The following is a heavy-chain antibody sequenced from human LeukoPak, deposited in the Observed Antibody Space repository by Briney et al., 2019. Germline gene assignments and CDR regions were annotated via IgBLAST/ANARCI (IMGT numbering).Heavy chain of an antibody. V-gene: IGHV3-74*01. CDR2: ISPDGSGT. CDR1: GFTFSTYW. J-gene: IGHJ3*02. D-gene: IGHD1-26*01. Sequence: GGSLRLSCAASGFTFSTYWMHWVRQVPGKGLVWVSRISPDGSGTNYADSVKGRFTISRDDSKNTLYLQMISLRSEDTAVYYCAKDSVAYNGIYDAFDIWGQGTMVTVSS. CDR3: AKDSVAYNGIYDAFDI.